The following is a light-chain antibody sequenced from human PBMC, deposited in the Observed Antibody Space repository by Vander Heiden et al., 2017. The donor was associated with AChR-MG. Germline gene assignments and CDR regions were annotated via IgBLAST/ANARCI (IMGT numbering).Light chain of an antibody. V-gene: IGKV3-15*01. CDR3: QQYYYWGS. Sequence: EIPMTQSPATLSVSPGERATLSCRASQSVSSNVAWYQQKPGQPPRLLIYESSTRATGIPARFSGSGSDTEFTLTISSLQSEDFAVYYCQQYYYWGSFGQGTKVE. CDR2: ESS. J-gene: IGKJ1*01. CDR1: QSVSSN.